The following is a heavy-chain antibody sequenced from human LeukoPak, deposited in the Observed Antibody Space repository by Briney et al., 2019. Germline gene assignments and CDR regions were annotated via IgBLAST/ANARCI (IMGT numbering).Heavy chain of an antibody. CDR3: VRGSHPPYYSSAMDV. CDR1: GFTFSTYD. V-gene: IGHV3-13*01. J-gene: IGHJ6*02. D-gene: IGHD1-26*01. Sequence: GGSLRLSCAASGFTFSTYDMHWVRQATGKGLEWVSAIGSGGDTYYAGSVKGRFVISRENAKNSLFLQVNSLRAGDTAVYYCVRGSHPPYYSSAMDVWGRGTTVTVSS. CDR2: IGSGGDT.